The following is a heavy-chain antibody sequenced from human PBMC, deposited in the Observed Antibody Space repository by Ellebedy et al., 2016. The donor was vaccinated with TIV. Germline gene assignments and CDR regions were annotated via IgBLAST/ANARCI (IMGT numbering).Heavy chain of an antibody. CDR3: ARGGTMVRGVITFYYYYGMDV. CDR1: GYTFTSYY. CDR2: INPSGGST. Sequence: AASVKVSCKASGYTFTSYYMHWVRQAPGQGLEWMGIINPSGGSTSYAQKLQGRVTMTRDTSTSTVYMGLSSLRSEDTAVYYCARGGTMVRGVITFYYYYGMDVWGQGTTVTVSS. J-gene: IGHJ6*02. V-gene: IGHV1-46*04. D-gene: IGHD3-10*01.